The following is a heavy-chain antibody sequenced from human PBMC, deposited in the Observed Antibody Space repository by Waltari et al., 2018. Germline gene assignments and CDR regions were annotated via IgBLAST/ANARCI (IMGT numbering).Heavy chain of an antibody. Sequence: QVQLQESGPGLVKPSETLSLTCTVSGGSISSYYWSWIRQPPGKGLEWIGYIYYSGSTNYNPSLKSRVTISVDTSKNQFSLKLSSVTAADTAVYYCAGQKAVKPFDYWGQGTLVTVSS. CDR2: IYYSGST. CDR1: GGSISSYY. CDR3: AGQKAVKPFDY. D-gene: IGHD4-17*01. J-gene: IGHJ4*02. V-gene: IGHV4-59*01.